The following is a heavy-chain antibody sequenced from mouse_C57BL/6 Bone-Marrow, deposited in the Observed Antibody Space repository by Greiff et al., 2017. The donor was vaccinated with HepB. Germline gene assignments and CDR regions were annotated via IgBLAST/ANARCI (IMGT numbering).Heavy chain of an antibody. CDR3: ARDGDGYPYWYFDV. V-gene: IGHV1-7*01. CDR2: INPSSGYT. CDR1: GYTFTSYW. J-gene: IGHJ1*03. D-gene: IGHD2-3*01. Sequence: QVQLKESGAELAKPGASVKLSCKASGYTFTSYWMHWVKQRPGQGLEWIGYINPSSGYTKYNQKFKDKATLTAYKSSSTAYMQLSSLTYEDSAVYYCARDGDGYPYWYFDVWGTGTTVTVSS.